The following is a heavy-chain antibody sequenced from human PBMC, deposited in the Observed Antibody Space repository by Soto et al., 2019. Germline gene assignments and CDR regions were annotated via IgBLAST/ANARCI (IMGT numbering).Heavy chain of an antibody. CDR2: INPDNGNT. CDR3: ARRYSSGWTWFES. Sequence: ASVKVSCKASGYTFSSYTVHWVRQAPGQRLEWMGWINPDNGNTKYSQKFQGRVTITRDTSASTAYMELSSLRSEDTAVYYCARRYSSGWTWFESWGQGTLVTVSS. D-gene: IGHD6-19*01. V-gene: IGHV1-3*01. CDR1: GYTFSSYT. J-gene: IGHJ5*01.